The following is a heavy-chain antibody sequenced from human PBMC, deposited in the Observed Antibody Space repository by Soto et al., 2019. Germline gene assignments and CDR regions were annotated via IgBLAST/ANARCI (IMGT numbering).Heavy chain of an antibody. Sequence: GGSLRLSCAASGFTFSSYGMHWVRQAPGKGLEWVAVISYDGSNKYYADSVKGRFTISRDNSKNTLYLQMNSLRAEDTAVYYCAKGPSWISGGSYYHYYYGMDVWGQGTTVTVSS. CDR1: GFTFSSYG. V-gene: IGHV3-30*18. J-gene: IGHJ6*02. D-gene: IGHD1-26*01. CDR2: ISYDGSNK. CDR3: AKGPSWISGGSYYHYYYGMDV.